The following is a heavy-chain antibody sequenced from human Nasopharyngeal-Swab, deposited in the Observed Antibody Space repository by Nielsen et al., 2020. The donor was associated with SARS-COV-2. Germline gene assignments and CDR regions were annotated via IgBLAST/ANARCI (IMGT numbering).Heavy chain of an antibody. Sequence: GESLKISCKGSGYSFSNYYIAWVRQMPGKGLEWMGTIYPGDSDTRYSPSFQGQVAVSADKSINTAYLRWSTLKASDTATYYCARLHTVVERVAASGNFDFWGQGTLVTVSS. J-gene: IGHJ4*02. D-gene: IGHD6-13*01. CDR2: IYPGDSDT. CDR3: ARLHTVVERVAASGNFDF. V-gene: IGHV5-51*01. CDR1: GYSFSNYY.